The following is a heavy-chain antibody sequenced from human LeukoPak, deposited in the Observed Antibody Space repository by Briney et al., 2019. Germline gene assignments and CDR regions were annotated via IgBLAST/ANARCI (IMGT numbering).Heavy chain of an antibody. CDR2: ISYDGSNK. CDR3: ARRAQRVAGPDY. CDR1: GFTFSSYG. J-gene: IGHJ4*02. D-gene: IGHD6-19*01. Sequence: GNSLRLSCAASGFTFSSYGMHWVRQAPGKGLEWVAVISYDGSNKYYADSVKGRFTISRDNSKNTMYLQMNSLRGEDTAVYYCARRAQRVAGPDYWGQGTLVTVSS. V-gene: IGHV3-30*03.